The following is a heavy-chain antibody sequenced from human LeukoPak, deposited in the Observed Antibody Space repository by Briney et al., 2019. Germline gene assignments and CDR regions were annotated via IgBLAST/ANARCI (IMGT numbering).Heavy chain of an antibody. V-gene: IGHV3-33*01. CDR3: ARRSSYYYGSGSPFDY. CDR1: GFTFSSYG. D-gene: IGHD3-10*01. Sequence: GGSLRLSCAASGFTFSSYGMHWVRQAPGKGLEWVAVIWYDGSNKYYADSVKGRFTISRDNSKNTLYLQMNSLRAEDTAVYYCARRSSYYYGSGSPFDYWGQGTLVTVSS. CDR2: IWYDGSNK. J-gene: IGHJ4*02.